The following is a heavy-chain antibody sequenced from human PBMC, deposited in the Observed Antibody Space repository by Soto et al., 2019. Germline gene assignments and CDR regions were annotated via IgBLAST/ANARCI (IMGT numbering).Heavy chain of an antibody. CDR1: GFTFDDYA. CDR3: AKDTYRSGSWYYFDY. CDR2: ISWNSGSK. D-gene: IGHD3-22*01. V-gene: IGHV3-9*01. J-gene: IGHJ4*02. Sequence: EVQLVESGGGLVQPGRSLRLSCAASGFTFDDYAMHWVRQAPGKGLEWVSGISWNSGSKGYAESVKGRFTISRDNAKNSLYLQMNSLIAEDTAVDYCAKDTYRSGSWYYFDYWGQGNMVNGSS.